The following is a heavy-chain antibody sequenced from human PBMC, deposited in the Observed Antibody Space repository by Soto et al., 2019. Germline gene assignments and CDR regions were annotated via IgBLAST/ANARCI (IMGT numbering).Heavy chain of an antibody. J-gene: IGHJ2*01. D-gene: IGHD1-26*01. CDR3: ARDRAGIAWEQTYWYFDL. CDR1: GGTFSSYA. Sequence: QVQLVQSGAEVKKPGSSVKVSCKASGGTFSSYAISWVRQAPGQGLEWMGGIIPIFGTANYAQKFQGRVTMTADEATSTAYMELSSMRSEDTAVYYCARDRAGIAWEQTYWYFDLWGRGTLVTVSS. CDR2: IIPIFGTA. V-gene: IGHV1-69*12.